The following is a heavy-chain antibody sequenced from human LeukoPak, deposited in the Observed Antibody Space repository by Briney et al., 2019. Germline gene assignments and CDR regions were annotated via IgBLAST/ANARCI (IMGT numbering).Heavy chain of an antibody. CDR1: GGSITDYH. J-gene: IGHJ4*02. CDR2: LYTSGST. CDR3: ASDYFDRTGYYGFIY. D-gene: IGHD3-22*01. Sequence: SETLSLTCTVSGGSITDYHWIWIRQPAGKGLEWIGRLYTSGSTNYNPSLKSRVSMSVDTTKKQFSLRLSSVTAADTAIYYCASDYFDRTGYYGFIYWGQGSLVTISS. V-gene: IGHV4-4*07.